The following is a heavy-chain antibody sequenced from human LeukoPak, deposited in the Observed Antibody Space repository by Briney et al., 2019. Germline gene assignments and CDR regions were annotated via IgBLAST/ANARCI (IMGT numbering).Heavy chain of an antibody. D-gene: IGHD5-24*01. Sequence: SETLSLTCTVSGGSISTYYWSWIRQPAGRGLEWIGRIYTSGSTNYNPSLKSRVTMSVDTSKNQFSLKLSSVTAADTAVYYCAREEEQMAQGLDPWGQGALVTVSS. V-gene: IGHV4-4*07. J-gene: IGHJ5*02. CDR3: AREEEQMAQGLDP. CDR2: IYTSGST. CDR1: GGSISTYY.